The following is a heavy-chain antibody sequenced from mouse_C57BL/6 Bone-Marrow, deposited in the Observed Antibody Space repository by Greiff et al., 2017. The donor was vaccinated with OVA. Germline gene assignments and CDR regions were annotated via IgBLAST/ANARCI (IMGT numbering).Heavy chain of an antibody. D-gene: IGHD2-3*01. CDR2: IHPSDSDT. CDR3: AIRDGYYDYFDY. J-gene: IGHJ2*01. V-gene: IGHV1-74*01. Sequence: VQLQQPGAELVKPGASVKVSCKASGYTFTSYWMHWVKQRPGQGLEWIGRIHPSDSDTNYNQKFKGKATLTVDKSSSTAYVQLSSRTSEYSAVYYCAIRDGYYDYFDYWGQGTTLTVSS. CDR1: GYTFTSYW.